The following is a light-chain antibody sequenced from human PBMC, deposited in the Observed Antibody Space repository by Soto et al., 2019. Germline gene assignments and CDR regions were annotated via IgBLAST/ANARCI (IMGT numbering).Light chain of an antibody. J-gene: IGKJ1*01. CDR3: QQYGSSPPVT. Sequence: EIVLTQSPGTLSLSPGERATLSCRASQSVSSSYLAWYQQKPGQAPRLLIYGASSRATGIPDRFSGSGSGTDFTFTISRLEPEDFAVYYCQQYGSSPPVTFGQGTKVDIK. V-gene: IGKV3-20*01. CDR1: QSVSSSY. CDR2: GAS.